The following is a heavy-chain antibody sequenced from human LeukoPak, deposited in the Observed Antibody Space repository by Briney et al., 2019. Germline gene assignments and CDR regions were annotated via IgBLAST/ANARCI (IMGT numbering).Heavy chain of an antibody. CDR1: GGTFSSYA. Sequence: SVKVSCKASGGTFSSYAISWVRQAPGQGLEWMGRIIPILGIANYAQKFQGRVTITADKSTSTAYMELRSLRSDDTAVYYCARGSYLDYWGQGTLVTVSS. CDR2: IIPILGIA. CDR3: ARGSYLDY. V-gene: IGHV1-69*04. J-gene: IGHJ4*02.